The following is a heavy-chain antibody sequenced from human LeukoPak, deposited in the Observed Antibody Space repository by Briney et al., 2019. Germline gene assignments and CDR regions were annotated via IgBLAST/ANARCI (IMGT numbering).Heavy chain of an antibody. V-gene: IGHV4-61*01. J-gene: IGHJ4*02. CDR1: GGSVSSGSYY. CDR2: IYYSGST. Sequence: SETLSLTCTVSGGSVSSGSYYWSWIRQPPGKGLEWIGYIYYSGSTNYNPSLKNRVTISVDTSKNQFSLKLSSVTAADTAVYYCARERSRGYFPFDYWGQGTLVTVSS. CDR3: ARERSRGYFPFDY. D-gene: IGHD3-22*01.